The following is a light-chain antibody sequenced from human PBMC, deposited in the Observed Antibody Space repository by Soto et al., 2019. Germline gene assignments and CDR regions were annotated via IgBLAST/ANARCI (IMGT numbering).Light chain of an antibody. CDR3: SSYTSSSTLV. J-gene: IGLJ3*02. V-gene: IGLV2-14*01. CDR2: EVT. Sequence: QSALTQPASVSGSPGQSITISCTGTSSDVGGFNYVSWYQQHPDKAPKLMIYEVTDRPSGVSNRFSGSKSGNTASLTISGLQSEDEAEYYCSSYTSSSTLVFGGGTKVTVL. CDR1: SSDVGGFNY.